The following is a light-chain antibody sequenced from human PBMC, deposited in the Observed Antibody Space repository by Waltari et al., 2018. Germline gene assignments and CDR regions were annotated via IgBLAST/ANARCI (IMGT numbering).Light chain of an antibody. CDR2: GKN. V-gene: IGLV1-40*01. J-gene: IGLJ2*01. CDR1: TSNIGAGHD. Sequence: QSVLTQPPSVSGTPGQRVTISCSGSTSNIGAGHDVHWYQHLPGTAPNLLIYGKNNRPSGVPDRFSGSKSGTSASLAITGLQADDEADYFCQSFDNMLSGGVVFGGGTKLAVL. CDR3: QSFDNMLSGGVV.